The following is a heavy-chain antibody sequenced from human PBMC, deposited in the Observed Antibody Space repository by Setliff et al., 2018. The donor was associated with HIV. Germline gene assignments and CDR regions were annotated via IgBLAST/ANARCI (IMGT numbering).Heavy chain of an antibody. CDR1: VYTLTEVS. V-gene: IGHV1-24*01. Sequence: ASVKVSCKVSVYTLTEVSMHWVRQTPGNGLEWLGGFDPEGGQTIYAQKFQGRVTITADASTSTSFMELSGLRSDDTAVYYCARGNYYDSSVWVGPDVWGKGTTVTVSS. D-gene: IGHD3-22*01. CDR2: FDPEGGQT. J-gene: IGHJ6*04. CDR3: ARGNYYDSSVWVGPDV.